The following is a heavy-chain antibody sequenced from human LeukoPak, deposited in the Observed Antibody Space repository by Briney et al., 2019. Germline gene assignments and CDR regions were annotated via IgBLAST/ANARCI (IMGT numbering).Heavy chain of an antibody. J-gene: IGHJ4*02. D-gene: IGHD2-8*01. V-gene: IGHV4-4*07. Sequence: SETLSLTCTVSGGSISSYYWSWIRQPAGKGLEWIGRIYTSGCTNYNPSLKSRVAMSVDTSKNQFPLKLSSVTAADTAVYYCARDNGVRGFDYWGQGTLVTVPS. CDR2: IYTSGCT. CDR1: GGSISSYY. CDR3: ARDNGVRGFDY.